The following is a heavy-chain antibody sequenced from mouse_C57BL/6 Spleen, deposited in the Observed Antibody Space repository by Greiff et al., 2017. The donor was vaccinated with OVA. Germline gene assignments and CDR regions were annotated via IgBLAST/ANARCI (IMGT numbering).Heavy chain of an antibody. J-gene: IGHJ3*01. CDR3: TSPYYYGSSPAWFAY. CDR1: GYTFTSYW. V-gene: IGHV1-5*01. CDR2: IYPGNSDT. Sequence: EVQLQQSGTVLARPGASVKMSCKTSGYTFTSYWMHWVKQRPGQGLEWIGAIYPGNSDTSYNQKFKGKAKLTAVTSASTAYMELSSLTNEDSAVYYCTSPYYYGSSPAWFAYWGQGTLVTVSA. D-gene: IGHD1-1*01.